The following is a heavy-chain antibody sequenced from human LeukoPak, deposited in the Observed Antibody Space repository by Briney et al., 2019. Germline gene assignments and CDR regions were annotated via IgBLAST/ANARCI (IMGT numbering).Heavy chain of an antibody. CDR3: ARGPNYVWGSYQYFDY. D-gene: IGHD3-16*02. CDR1: GGSISSYY. CDR2: IYYSGST. V-gene: IGHV4-59*08. J-gene: IGHJ4*02. Sequence: SETLSLTCTVPGGSISSYYWSWIRQPPGKGLEWIGYIYYSGSTSYNPSLKDRVTISVDTSKNQFSLKLSSVTAADTAVYYCARGPNYVWGSYQYFDYWGQGTLVTVSS.